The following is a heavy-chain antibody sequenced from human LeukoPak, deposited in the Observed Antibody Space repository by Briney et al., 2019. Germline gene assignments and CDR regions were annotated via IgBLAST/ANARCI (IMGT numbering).Heavy chain of an antibody. J-gene: IGHJ4*02. Sequence: SETLSLTCTVSGGSISSYYWSWIRQPPGKGLEWIGYIYYSGSTNYNPSLKSRVNISVDTSKNQFSLKLSSVTAADTAVYYCARWGIYYYDSSGYWLTSDYWGQGTLVTVSS. D-gene: IGHD3-22*01. CDR1: GGSISSYY. V-gene: IGHV4-59*01. CDR2: IYYSGST. CDR3: ARWGIYYYDSSGYWLTSDY.